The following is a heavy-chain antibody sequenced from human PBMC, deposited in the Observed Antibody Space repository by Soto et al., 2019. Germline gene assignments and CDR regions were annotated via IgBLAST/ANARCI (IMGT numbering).Heavy chain of an antibody. D-gene: IGHD3-10*01. J-gene: IGHJ3*02. CDR3: ARDGYYYGSGRAFDI. CDR2: IWSDGSNK. V-gene: IGHV3-33*07. Sequence: PGGSLRLSCAASRFTFGSHGRYWVRQAPGKGLEWVAVIWSDGSNKYYADSLKGRFTISRDNSRNTLYLQMNRLRADDTAVYYCARDGYYYGSGRAFDIWGQGTMVTVSS. CDR1: RFTFGSHG.